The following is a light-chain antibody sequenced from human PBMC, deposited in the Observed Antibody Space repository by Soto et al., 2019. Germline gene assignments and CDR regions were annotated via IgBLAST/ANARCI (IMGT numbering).Light chain of an antibody. V-gene: IGKV1-27*01. CDR3: QKYNSAPPFT. CDR2: AAS. J-gene: IGKJ4*01. Sequence: DIQMTQSPSSLSASVGDRVTITCRASQGISNYLAWYQQKPGKVPKLLLYAASTLQSGVPSRFSGSGSGTDFTLTISSLPPEDVATYYWQKYNSAPPFTFGGGTKVEIK. CDR1: QGISNY.